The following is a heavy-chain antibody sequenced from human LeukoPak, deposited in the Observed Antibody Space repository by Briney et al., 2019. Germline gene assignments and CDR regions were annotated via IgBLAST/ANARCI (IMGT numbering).Heavy chain of an antibody. D-gene: IGHD6-19*01. V-gene: IGHV3-7*04. CDR3: ARTIREQWLTIDY. CDR1: GFTFSNYW. CDR2: IKQDGSAK. J-gene: IGHJ4*02. Sequence: PGGSLRLSRAASGFTFSNYWMNWVRHAPGKGLEWVANIKQDGSAKYYVDSVKGRFTISRDNAKNTLYLQINSLGAEDAAVYYCARTIREQWLTIDYWGQGTLVSFSS.